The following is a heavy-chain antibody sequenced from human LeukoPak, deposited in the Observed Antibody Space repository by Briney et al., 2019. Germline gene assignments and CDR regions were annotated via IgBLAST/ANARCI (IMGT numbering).Heavy chain of an antibody. Sequence: ASVKVSCKASGYTFTSYDINWVRQATGQGLEWMGWMNPNSGNTGYAQKFQGRVTMTRNTSISTAYMELSSLRSEDTAVYYCAAAARDDFWSGYPEGFDPWGQGTLVTVSS. D-gene: IGHD3-3*01. J-gene: IGHJ5*02. V-gene: IGHV1-8*01. CDR2: MNPNSGNT. CDR1: GYTFTSYD. CDR3: AAAARDDFWSGYPEGFDP.